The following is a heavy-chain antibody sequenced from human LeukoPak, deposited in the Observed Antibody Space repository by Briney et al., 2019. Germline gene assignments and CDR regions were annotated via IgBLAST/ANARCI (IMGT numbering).Heavy chain of an antibody. Sequence: PSETLSLTCTVSGGSTSSYYWTWIRQPPGERLEWIGYIYNSRNTNYNPALNSRVIISADASKNQFSLKLNSVTAADTAVYYCARRNVLTEGEAFDVWGQGTMVTVSS. CDR1: GGSTSSYY. V-gene: IGHV4-59*08. CDR3: ARRNVLTEGEAFDV. D-gene: IGHD3-9*01. CDR2: IYNSRNT. J-gene: IGHJ3*01.